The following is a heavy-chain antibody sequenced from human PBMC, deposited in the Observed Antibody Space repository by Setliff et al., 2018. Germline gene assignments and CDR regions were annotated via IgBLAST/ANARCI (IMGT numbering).Heavy chain of an antibody. J-gene: IGHJ4*02. CDR3: ARYRNYFDSSGQTQYCFDY. CDR1: GGHIRTYY. V-gene: IGHV4-59*01. CDR2: VQNGGAT. D-gene: IGHD3-22*01. Sequence: PSETLSLTCTVSGGHIRTYYWSWIRQPPGKGLEWIGFVQNGGATTYNPSLKSRVTISVDTSKNQFSLNLNSVTAADTAVYYCARYRNYFDSSGQTQYCFDYWGQGTLVTVSS.